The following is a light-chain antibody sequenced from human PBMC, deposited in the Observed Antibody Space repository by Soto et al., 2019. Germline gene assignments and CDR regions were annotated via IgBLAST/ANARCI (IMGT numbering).Light chain of an antibody. J-gene: IGKJ1*01. CDR2: GAS. V-gene: IGKV3-20*01. CDR3: HQYDTSPRA. CDR1: QSVSSNY. Sequence: EVMLTQSPGTLSLSPGERATLSCRASQSVSSNYLDWSQQKSGQAPRLLIYGASNSATGIPERFSGSGSGTYFTLTSRRLEPEDFAVYYCHQYDTSPRAFGQGTKVELK.